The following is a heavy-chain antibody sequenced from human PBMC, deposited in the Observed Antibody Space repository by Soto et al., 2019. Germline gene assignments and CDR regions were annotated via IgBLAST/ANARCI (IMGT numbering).Heavy chain of an antibody. Sequence: QVQLVQSGAEVKKPGSSVKVSCKASGGTFSSYAISWVRQAPGQGLEWMGGIIPIFGTANYAQKFQGRVTITADESTSTAYMELSSLRSEDTAVYYCAIALAGDTAIRLFYYYYGMDVWGQGTTVTVSS. CDR3: AIALAGDTAIRLFYYYYGMDV. D-gene: IGHD5-18*01. CDR2: IIPIFGTA. V-gene: IGHV1-69*01. J-gene: IGHJ6*02. CDR1: GGTFSSYA.